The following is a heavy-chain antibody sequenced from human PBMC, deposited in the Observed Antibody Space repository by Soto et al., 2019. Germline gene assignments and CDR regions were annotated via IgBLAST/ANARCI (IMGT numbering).Heavy chain of an antibody. Sequence: GMSMRLSCAASGFTFSSYGMHWVRQAPGKGLEWVAVISYDGSNKYYADSVRGRFTISRDNSKNTLYLQMNSLRAEDTTVYYCAKTGRRGLEHAFDIWGQGTMVTVSS. CDR1: GFTFSSYG. V-gene: IGHV3-30*18. D-gene: IGHD1-26*01. J-gene: IGHJ3*02. CDR2: ISYDGSNK. CDR3: AKTGRRGLEHAFDI.